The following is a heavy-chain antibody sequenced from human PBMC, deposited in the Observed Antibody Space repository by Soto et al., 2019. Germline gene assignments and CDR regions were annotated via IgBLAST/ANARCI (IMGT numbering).Heavy chain of an antibody. D-gene: IGHD5-12*01. CDR3: ARAYGGFDNGLDV. CDR2: IYYSGST. Sequence: SETLSLTCTVSGDSIRSYYWTWLRQPPGKGLELIGYIYYSGSTRYNPSLKSRVTISVDMSKNQFSLKLSSVIAADTAVYYCARAYGGFDNGLDVWGQGTAVTVSS. V-gene: IGHV4-59*01. J-gene: IGHJ6*02. CDR1: GDSIRSYY.